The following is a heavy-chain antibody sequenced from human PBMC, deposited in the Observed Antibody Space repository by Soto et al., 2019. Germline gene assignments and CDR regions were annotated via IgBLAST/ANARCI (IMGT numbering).Heavy chain of an antibody. Sequence: SVKVSCKASGGTFSSYAISWVRQAPGQGLEWMGGIIPIFGTANYAQKFQGRVTITADESTSTAYMELSRLRSDDTAVYYCARSGSIRFSLISYGMDVWGQGTTVTVSS. V-gene: IGHV1-69*13. CDR3: ARSGSIRFSLISYGMDV. D-gene: IGHD3-3*01. CDR1: GGTFSSYA. CDR2: IIPIFGTA. J-gene: IGHJ6*02.